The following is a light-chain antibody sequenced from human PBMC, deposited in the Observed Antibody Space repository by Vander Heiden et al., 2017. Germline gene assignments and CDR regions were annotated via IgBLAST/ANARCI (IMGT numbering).Light chain of an antibody. J-gene: IGKJ1*01. CDR1: QSVSSY. Sequence: EIVLTQSPATLSLSPGERATLSCRASQSVSSYLAWYQQKPGQAPRLLIYDASNRATGIPARFSGSGYGTDFTLTISSLEPEDFAVYYCQQRSNWPPWTFGHGTKVEIK. CDR2: DAS. V-gene: IGKV3-11*01. CDR3: QQRSNWPPWT.